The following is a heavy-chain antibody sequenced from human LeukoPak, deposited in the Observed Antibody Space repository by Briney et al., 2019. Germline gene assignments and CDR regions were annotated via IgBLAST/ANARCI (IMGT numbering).Heavy chain of an antibody. CDR3: ARGGSGNPYYYDSSGYYYDY. D-gene: IGHD3-22*01. CDR1: GYTFTSYY. CDR2: INPSGGST. Sequence: ASVKVSCKASGYTFTSYYMHWVRQAPGQGLEWMGIINPSGGSTSYAQKFQGRVTMTRDMSTSTVYMELSSLRSEDTAVYYCARGGSGNPYYYDSSGYYYDYWGQGTLVTVSS. J-gene: IGHJ4*02. V-gene: IGHV1-46*01.